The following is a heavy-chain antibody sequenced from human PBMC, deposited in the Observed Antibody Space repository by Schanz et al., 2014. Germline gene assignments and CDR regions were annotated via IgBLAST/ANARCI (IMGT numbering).Heavy chain of an antibody. CDR3: ARDGVDAAAGGNY. J-gene: IGHJ4*02. Sequence: QVQLVQSGAEVKKPGASVKVSCKASGYTFTSDSMHWVRQAPGQGLEWMGMINPSGGSTTYAQKFQGRVTMTRDTSTSTVYIELSSLRSEDTAVYYCARDGVDAAAGGNYWGQGTLVTVSS. V-gene: IGHV1-46*03. D-gene: IGHD6-13*01. CDR2: INPSGGST. CDR1: GYTFTSDS.